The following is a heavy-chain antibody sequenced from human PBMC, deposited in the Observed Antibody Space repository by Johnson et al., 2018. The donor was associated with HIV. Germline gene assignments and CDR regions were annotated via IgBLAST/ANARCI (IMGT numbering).Heavy chain of an antibody. D-gene: IGHD5-18*01. Sequence: VQLVESGGGLVQPGGSLRLSCVGSSNYKSWVRQAPGKGLEWVSVIYSGGSTYYADSVKGRFTLSRDNARSSLFLQMNSLRAEDTAVYYCARGFEDTAMGDDAFDIWGQGTMVTVSS. J-gene: IGHJ3*02. CDR1: SNY. CDR3: ARGFEDTAMGDDAFDI. V-gene: IGHV3-53*01. CDR2: IYSGGST.